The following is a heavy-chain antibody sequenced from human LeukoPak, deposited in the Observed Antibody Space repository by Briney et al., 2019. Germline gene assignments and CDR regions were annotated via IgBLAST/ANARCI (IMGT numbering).Heavy chain of an antibody. Sequence: GGSLRPSCAASGFTFSSYAMSWVRQAPGKGLEWVSAISGSGGSTYYADSVKGRFTISRDNSKNTLYLQMNSLRAEDTAVYYCAKDQDSGIAVAGSGPGYWGQGTLVTVSS. V-gene: IGHV3-23*01. CDR3: AKDQDSGIAVAGSGPGY. J-gene: IGHJ4*02. D-gene: IGHD6-19*01. CDR1: GFTFSSYA. CDR2: ISGSGGST.